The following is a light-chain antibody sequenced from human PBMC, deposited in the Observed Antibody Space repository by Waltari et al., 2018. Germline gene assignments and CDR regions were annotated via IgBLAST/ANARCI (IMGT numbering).Light chain of an antibody. CDR3: SSYAGSNNV. Sequence: QSALTPPPPASGSPGQSVTIPCTGTSRDVGGYYFVSWYQQHPGKVPKLMIYDVSKRPSGVPDRFSGSKSGNTASLTVSGLQAGDEADYYCSSYAGSNNVFGTGTKVTVL. CDR1: SRDVGGYYF. CDR2: DVS. J-gene: IGLJ1*01. V-gene: IGLV2-8*01.